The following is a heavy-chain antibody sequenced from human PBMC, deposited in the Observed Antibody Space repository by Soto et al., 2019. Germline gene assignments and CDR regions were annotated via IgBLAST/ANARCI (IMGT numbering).Heavy chain of an antibody. J-gene: IGHJ6*03. V-gene: IGHV3-11*01. D-gene: IGHD2-15*01. CDR3: ASSPGYCSGGSCYPDPPRPDYYYDYYMDV. Sequence: QVQLVESGGGLVKPGGSLRLSCAASGFTFSDYYMSWIRQAPGKGLEWVSYISSSGSTIYYADSVKGRFTISRDNAKNSLYLQMNSLRAEDTAVYYCASSPGYCSGGSCYPDPPRPDYYYDYYMDVWGKGTTVTVSS. CDR2: ISSSGSTI. CDR1: GFTFSDYY.